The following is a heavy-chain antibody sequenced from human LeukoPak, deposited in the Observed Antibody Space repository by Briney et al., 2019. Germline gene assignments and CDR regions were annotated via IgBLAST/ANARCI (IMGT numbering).Heavy chain of an antibody. D-gene: IGHD2-2*01. CDR3: ARGVEVVPTAMGVYYYYFMDV. CDR2: ISADGRTT. J-gene: IGHJ6*03. V-gene: IGHV3-74*01. CDR1: GFTFSKFW. Sequence: PGGSLRLSCALSGFTFSKFWMNWVRLAPGKGFVWVSRISADGRTTDYADSVRGRFSISRDNAKNTVYLQMNSLRAEDTAVYYCARGVEVVPTAMGVYYYYFMDVWGQGTTVTVSS.